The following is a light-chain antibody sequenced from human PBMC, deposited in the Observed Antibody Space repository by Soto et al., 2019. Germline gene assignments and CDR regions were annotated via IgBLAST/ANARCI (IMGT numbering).Light chain of an antibody. V-gene: IGLV2-23*03. CDR3: CSYAGSSTFWV. CDR2: EGS. Sequence: QSALTQPASVSGSPGQSITISCTGTSSDVGSYNFVSWYQQHPGKAPKLMIYEGSRRPSGVSNRFSGSKSGNTASLTISGLQAEDEADYYCCSYAGSSTFWVFGGGTKVTVL. CDR1: SSDVGSYNF. J-gene: IGLJ3*02.